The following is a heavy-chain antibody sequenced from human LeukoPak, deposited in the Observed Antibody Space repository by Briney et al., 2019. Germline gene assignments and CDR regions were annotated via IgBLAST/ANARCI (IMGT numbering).Heavy chain of an antibody. Sequence: PSETLSLTCAVYVESMIVDYWTSIRQPPGERLEWILEIHHSGGTNSNPSLKNRLTMSLDMSTTQFSLNLKSVTAADTAVYYCARATASGSGRAYDHWAQGNLVPVSS. V-gene: IGHV4-34*01. CDR1: VESMIVDY. CDR3: ARATASGSGRAYDH. D-gene: IGHD3-10*01. J-gene: IGHJ4*02. CDR2: IHHSGGT.